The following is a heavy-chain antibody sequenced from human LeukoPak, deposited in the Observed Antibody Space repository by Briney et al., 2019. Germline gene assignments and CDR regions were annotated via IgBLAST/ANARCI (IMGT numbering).Heavy chain of an antibody. D-gene: IGHD6-19*01. CDR1: GGSISSSSYY. V-gene: IGHV4-39*07. J-gene: IGHJ4*02. CDR2: IYYSGST. Sequence: PSKTLSLTCTVSGGSISSSSYYWGWIRQPPGKGLVGIGRIYYSGSTYYNPSLKRRVTISVDTSKNQFSLKLSSVTAADTAVYYCARDRAEQWLVRGSFFDYWGQGTLVTVSS. CDR3: ARDRAEQWLVRGSFFDY.